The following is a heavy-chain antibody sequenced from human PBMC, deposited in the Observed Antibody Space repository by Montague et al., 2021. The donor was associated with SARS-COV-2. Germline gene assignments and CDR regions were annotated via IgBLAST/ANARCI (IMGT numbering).Heavy chain of an antibody. CDR1: GGSISSYY. J-gene: IGHJ6*02. CDR3: ASQEVDTAMDRNYYYYGMDV. D-gene: IGHD5-18*01. CDR2: IYYSGST. Sequence: SETRSLTCTVSGGSISSYYWSWIRQPPGKGLEWIGYIYYSGSTNYNPSLKSRVTISVDTSKNQFSLKLSSVTAADTAVYYCASQEVDTAMDRNYYYYGMDVWGQGTTVTVSS. V-gene: IGHV4-59*01.